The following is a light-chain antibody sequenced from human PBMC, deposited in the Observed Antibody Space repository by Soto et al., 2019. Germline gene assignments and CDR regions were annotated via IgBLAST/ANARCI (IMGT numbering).Light chain of an antibody. Sequence: ETVMTQSPATLSVSPGARAPLSCRARQSVNTLLAWYQQKPGQAPRLLIYGTSTRATGIPARFSGSGTGTDFTLTISSLQSEDFAVYYCQQYNNWPPITFGQGTRLEIK. CDR1: QSVNTL. CDR3: QQYNNWPPIT. CDR2: GTS. V-gene: IGKV3-15*01. J-gene: IGKJ5*01.